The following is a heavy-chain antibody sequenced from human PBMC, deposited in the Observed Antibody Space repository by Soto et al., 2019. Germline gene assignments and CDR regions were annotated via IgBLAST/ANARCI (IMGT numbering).Heavy chain of an antibody. CDR1: GGSISSGGYY. D-gene: IGHD2-8*02. J-gene: IGHJ6*02. V-gene: IGHV4-31*03. CDR3: ARDTGAVVTPRRYYGMDV. Sequence: SETLSLTCTVSGGSISSGGYYWSWIRQHPGKGLEWIGYIYYSGSTYYNPSLKSRVTISVDTSKNQFSLKLSSVTAADTAVYYCARDTGAVVTPRRYYGMDVWGQGTTVTVSS. CDR2: IYYSGST.